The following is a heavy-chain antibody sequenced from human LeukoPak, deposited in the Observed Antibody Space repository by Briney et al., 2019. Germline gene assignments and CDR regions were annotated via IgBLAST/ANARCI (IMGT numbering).Heavy chain of an antibody. CDR1: GYTFTSYG. V-gene: IGHV1-18*01. CDR2: ISAYNGNT. CDR3: ARVVDCSSTSCSNNWLDP. Sequence: ASVKVSCKASGYTFTSYGISWVRQAPGQGLEWMGWISAYNGNTNYAQKLQGRVTTTTDTSTSTAYMELRSLRSDDTAVYYCARVVDCSSTSCSNNWLDPWGQGTLVTVSS. J-gene: IGHJ5*02. D-gene: IGHD2-2*01.